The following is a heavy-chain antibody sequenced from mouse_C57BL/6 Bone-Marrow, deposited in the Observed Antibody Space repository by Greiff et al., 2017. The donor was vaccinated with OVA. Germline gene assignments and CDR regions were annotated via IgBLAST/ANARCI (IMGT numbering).Heavy chain of an antibody. Sequence: EVQRVESGTVLARPGASVKMSCKTSGYTFTSYWMHWVKQRPGQGLEWIGAIYPGNSDTSYNQKFKGKAKLTAVTSASTAYMALSSLTNEDSAVYDCTNSSGYGYAMDYWGQGTSVTVSS. V-gene: IGHV1-5*01. D-gene: IGHD3-2*02. CDR1: GYTFTSYW. CDR2: IYPGNSDT. CDR3: TNSSGYGYAMDY. J-gene: IGHJ4*01.